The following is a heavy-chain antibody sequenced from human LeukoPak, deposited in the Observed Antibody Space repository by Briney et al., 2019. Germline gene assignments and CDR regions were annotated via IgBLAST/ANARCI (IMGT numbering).Heavy chain of an antibody. CDR3: AKHPMPTANYFYY. Sequence: GGSLRLSCAASGFTFSSYAMSWVRQAPGEGLEWVSAITGSDGSTYYSDSVKGRFTITRDNSESTVYLQMNSLRAEDTAVYYCAKHPMPTANYFYYWGQGTLVTVSS. J-gene: IGHJ4*02. CDR1: GFTFSSYA. D-gene: IGHD5-24*01. CDR2: ITGSDGST. V-gene: IGHV3-23*01.